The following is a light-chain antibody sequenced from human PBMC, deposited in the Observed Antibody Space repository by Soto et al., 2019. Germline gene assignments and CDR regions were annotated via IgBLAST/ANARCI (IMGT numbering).Light chain of an antibody. V-gene: IGLV2-14*01. CDR2: DVN. Sequence: QSVLTQPASVSGSPGQSITVSCTGTSSDFGDSTYVSWYQQHPGKAPRLIIYDVNNRPSGVAARFSASRSGNTASLTISGLQAEDEADYYCTSYTRSGLHVFGTGTKGTVL. CDR1: SSDFGDSTY. CDR3: TSYTRSGLHV. J-gene: IGLJ1*01.